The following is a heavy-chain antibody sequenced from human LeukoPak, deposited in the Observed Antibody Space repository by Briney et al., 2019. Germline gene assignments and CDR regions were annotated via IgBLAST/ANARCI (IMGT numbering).Heavy chain of an antibody. V-gene: IGHV4-61*02. Sequence: SQTLSLTCTVSGVPVATGTYYWTWIRQPAGKGLEWIGRISTSGNTNSNPSLSGRAIMSFDTTNTQDLLMLRPRPAAATAFYCYARERDVSGGTHDYWGQGTLVTVSS. J-gene: IGHJ4*02. CDR2: ISTSGNT. CDR1: GVPVATGTYY. D-gene: IGHD1-26*01. CDR3: ARERDVSGGTHDY.